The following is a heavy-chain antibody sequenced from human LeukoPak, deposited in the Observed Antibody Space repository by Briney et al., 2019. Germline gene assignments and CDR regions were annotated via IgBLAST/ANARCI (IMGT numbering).Heavy chain of an antibody. D-gene: IGHD1-26*01. V-gene: IGHV3-72*01. CDR1: GFIFSDHY. J-gene: IGHJ3*02. CDR3: VRVGPLGNDAFDI. Sequence: SGGSLRLSCAASGFIFSDHYMDWVRQAPGKGLEWVGRSRKKSQNYKTEYASSVKGRFTISRDDSKNSLFLQMKSLQTEDTAMYYCVRVGPLGNDAFDIWGPGTLVTVSS. CDR2: SRKKSQNYKT.